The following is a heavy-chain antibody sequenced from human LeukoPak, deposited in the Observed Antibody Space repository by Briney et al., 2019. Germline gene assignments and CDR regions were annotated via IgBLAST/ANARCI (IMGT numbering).Heavy chain of an antibody. CDR1: GFTFSNAW. CDR3: ARNIRWYFDL. Sequence: GGSLRLSCAASGFTFSNAWMNWVRQAPGKGLEWVSYISSSGSTIYYADSVKGRFTISRDNAKNSLYLQMNSLRAEDTAVYYCARNIRWYFDLWGRGTLVTVSS. D-gene: IGHD2-2*02. CDR2: ISSSGSTI. J-gene: IGHJ2*01. V-gene: IGHV3-48*04.